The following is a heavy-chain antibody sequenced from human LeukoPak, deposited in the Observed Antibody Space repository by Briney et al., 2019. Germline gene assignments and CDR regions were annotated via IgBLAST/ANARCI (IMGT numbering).Heavy chain of an antibody. Sequence: SETLSLTCAVSGGSISGYYWNWIRQPAGKGLEWIGRISTTGRSNYNPALMSRVTMSIDTSKDLFSLKVNSVTAADTAVYYCARDPKQLGRIEYWGQGTLVTVSS. CDR2: ISTTGRS. D-gene: IGHD6-6*01. CDR1: GGSISGYY. CDR3: ARDPKQLGRIEY. J-gene: IGHJ4*02. V-gene: IGHV4-4*07.